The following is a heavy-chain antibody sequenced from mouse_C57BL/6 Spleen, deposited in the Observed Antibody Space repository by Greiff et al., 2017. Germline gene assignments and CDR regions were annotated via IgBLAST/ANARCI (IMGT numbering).Heavy chain of an antibody. D-gene: IGHD1-1*01. CDR2: IDPSDSET. CDR3: ARGTTEDYAMDD. J-gene: IGHJ4*01. Sequence: VQLQQPGAELVRPGSSVKLSCKASGYTFTSYWMHWVKQRPIQGLEWIGNIDPSDSETHYNQKFKDKATLTVDKSSSTAYMQLSSLTSEDSAVYYCARGTTEDYAMDDWGQGTSVTVSS. CDR1: GYTFTSYW. V-gene: IGHV1-52*01.